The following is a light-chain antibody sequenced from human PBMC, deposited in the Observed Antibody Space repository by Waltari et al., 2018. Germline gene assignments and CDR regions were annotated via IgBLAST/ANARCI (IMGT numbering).Light chain of an antibody. Sequence: QSVLTQPPSASGAPGQRVTISCSGSSSTIGSNTVDWYQQLPGTAPKLLIYRDTQRPSGVPDRFSGSKSGTSASLAISGLQSDDEADYYCAAWDDSLNGLFGGGTKLTVL. CDR3: AAWDDSLNGL. CDR1: SSTIGSNT. J-gene: IGLJ3*02. V-gene: IGLV1-44*01. CDR2: RDT.